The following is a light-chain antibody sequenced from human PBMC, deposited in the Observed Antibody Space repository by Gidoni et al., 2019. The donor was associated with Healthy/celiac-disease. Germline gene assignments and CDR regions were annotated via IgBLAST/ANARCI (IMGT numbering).Light chain of an antibody. CDR1: QSISSY. CDR2: AAS. J-gene: IGKJ1*01. V-gene: IGKV1-39*01. CDR3: QQSYSTPRT. Sequence: DIQMTKSPSSLSASVGDRVTLTCRASQSISSYLNWYQQKPGKAPKLLIYAASSLQSGVPSRFSGSGSGTDFTLTISSLQPEDFATYYCQQSYSTPRTFGQGTKVEIK.